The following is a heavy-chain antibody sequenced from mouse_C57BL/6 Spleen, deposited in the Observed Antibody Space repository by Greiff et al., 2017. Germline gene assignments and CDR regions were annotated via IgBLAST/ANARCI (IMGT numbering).Heavy chain of an antibody. CDR3: ARDLTGTDYFDY. J-gene: IGHJ2*01. CDR2: ISDGGSYT. CDR1: GFTFSSYA. V-gene: IGHV5-4*01. D-gene: IGHD4-1*01. Sequence: EVNVVESGGGLVKPGGSLKLSCAASGFTFSSYAMSWVRQTPEKRLAWVATISDGGSYTYYPDNVKGRFTISRDNAKNNLYLQMSHLKSEDTAMYYCARDLTGTDYFDYWGQGTTLTVSS.